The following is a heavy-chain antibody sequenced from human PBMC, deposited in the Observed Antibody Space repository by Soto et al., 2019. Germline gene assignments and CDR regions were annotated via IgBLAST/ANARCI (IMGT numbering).Heavy chain of an antibody. V-gene: IGHV3-23*01. J-gene: IGHJ3*02. D-gene: IGHD3-22*01. CDR2: ISGSGGST. Sequence: GGSLRLSCAASGFTFSSYAMSWVRQAPGKGLEWVSAISGSGGSTYYADSVKGRFTITRDKSKNTPYLQMNSLRAEDTAIYYCAKGDYYDSSGYSYSRGHDAFDIWGQGTMVTVSS. CDR3: AKGDYYDSSGYSYSRGHDAFDI. CDR1: GFTFSSYA.